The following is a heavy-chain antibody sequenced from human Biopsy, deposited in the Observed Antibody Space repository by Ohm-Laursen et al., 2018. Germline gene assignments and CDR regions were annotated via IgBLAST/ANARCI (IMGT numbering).Heavy chain of an antibody. V-gene: IGHV1-18*01. J-gene: IGHJ3*02. CDR1: GYTFRNYG. CDR2: INPYNGKP. D-gene: IGHD4-17*01. CDR3: ARPSTVTRAFDI. Sequence: ASVKASCNASGYTFRNYGISWVRQAPGQGLEWMGWINPYNGKPNYAEKVQGRVTMTTDTSTSTAYMELRSLTSDDTAVYYCARPSTVTRAFDIWGQGTMVTVSS.